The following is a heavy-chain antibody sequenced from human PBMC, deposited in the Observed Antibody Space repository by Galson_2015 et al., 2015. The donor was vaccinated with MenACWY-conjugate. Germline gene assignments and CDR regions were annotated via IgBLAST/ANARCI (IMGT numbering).Heavy chain of an antibody. CDR2: IKSQTGGGKT. J-gene: IGHJ6*03. D-gene: IGHD4-23*01. Sequence: LRLSCAASGFIFNNYWMSWVRQVPGKGLEWVGRIKSQTGGGKTDYAAPVKGRFTISRDDSKNTLYLQMNSLKIEDTDVYYCTTHQPDACGGLLFRFYIDVWDKRTPVTVPS. V-gene: IGHV3-15*01. CDR1: GFIFNNYW. CDR3: TTHQPDACGGLLFRFYIDV.